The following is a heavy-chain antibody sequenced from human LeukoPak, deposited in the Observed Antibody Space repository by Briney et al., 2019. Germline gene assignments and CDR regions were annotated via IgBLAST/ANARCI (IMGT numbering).Heavy chain of an antibody. D-gene: IGHD2-15*01. CDR3: ATEDIVVVVAARDAFDI. V-gene: IGHV3-30-3*01. Sequence: PGGSLRLSCAASGFTFSSYAMSWVRQAPGKGLEWVAVISYDGSNKYYADSVKGRFTISRDNSKNTLYLQMNSLRAEDTAVYYCATEDIVVVVAARDAFDIWGQGTMVTVSS. J-gene: IGHJ3*02. CDR2: ISYDGSNK. CDR1: GFTFSSYA.